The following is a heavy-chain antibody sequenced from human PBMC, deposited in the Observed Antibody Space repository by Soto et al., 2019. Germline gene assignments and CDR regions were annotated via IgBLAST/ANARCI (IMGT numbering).Heavy chain of an antibody. CDR1: GYTFTSYY. CDR3: ARAKGIVVDGPPGCMDF. J-gene: IGHJ6*02. V-gene: IGHV1-46*01. CDR2: INPSGGST. D-gene: IGHD6-19*01. Sequence: RASVKVSCKASGYTFTSYYMHWVRQAPGQGLEWMGIINPSGGSTSYAQKFQGRVTMTRDTSTSTVYMELSSLRSEDTAVYYCARAKGIVVDGPPGCMDFWGQGTTVTVSS.